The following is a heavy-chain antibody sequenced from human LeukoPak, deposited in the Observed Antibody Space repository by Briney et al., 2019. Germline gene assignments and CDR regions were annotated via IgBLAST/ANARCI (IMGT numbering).Heavy chain of an antibody. J-gene: IGHJ4*02. CDR1: GYTFTSYG. V-gene: IGHV1-69*04. Sequence: ASVKVSCKASGYTFTSYGISWVRQAPGQGLEWMGRIIPILGIANYAQKFQGRVTITADKSTSTAYMELSSLRSEDTAVYYCARDRTYYPEVFFDYWGQGTLVTVSS. D-gene: IGHD3-22*01. CDR2: IIPILGIA. CDR3: ARDRTYYPEVFFDY.